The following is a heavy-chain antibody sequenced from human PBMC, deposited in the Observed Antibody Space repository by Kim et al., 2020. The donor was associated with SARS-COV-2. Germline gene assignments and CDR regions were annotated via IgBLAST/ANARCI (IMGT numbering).Heavy chain of an antibody. CDR1: GFTFSSYG. CDR3: AREGSGSYIDY. Sequence: GGSLRLSCAASGFTFSSYGMHWVRQAPGKGLEWVAVIWYDGSNKYYADSVKGRFTISRHNSKNTLYLQMNSLRAEDTAVYYCAREGSGSYIDYWGQGTLVIVSS. D-gene: IGHD3-10*01. CDR2: IWYDGSNK. J-gene: IGHJ4*02. V-gene: IGHV3-33*01.